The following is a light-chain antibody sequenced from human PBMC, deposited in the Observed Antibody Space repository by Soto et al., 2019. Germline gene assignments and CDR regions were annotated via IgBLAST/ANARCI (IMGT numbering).Light chain of an antibody. CDR3: QQSFSNPKT. J-gene: IGKJ1*01. Sequence: DVRMTQSPPSLSASVGDRVTITCRASQHISNYLNWYQQKPGEAPKLLIYAASSLQSGVPSRFGGSGSGTDFTLTISSLQPEDFATYYCQQSFSNPKTFGQGTKVDIK. V-gene: IGKV1-39*01. CDR1: QHISNY. CDR2: AAS.